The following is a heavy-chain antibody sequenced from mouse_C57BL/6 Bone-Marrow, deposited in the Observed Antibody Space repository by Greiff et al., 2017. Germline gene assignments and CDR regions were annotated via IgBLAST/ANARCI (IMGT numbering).Heavy chain of an antibody. CDR1: GFTFSSYA. Sequence: DVMLVESGGGLVKPGGSLKLSCAASGFTFSSYAMSWVRQTPEKRLEWVATISDGGSYTYYPDNVKGRFTISRDNAKNNLYLHMSHLKSEDTAMYYCARDECYWYFDVWGTGTTVTVSS. CDR3: ARDECYWYFDV. CDR2: ISDGGSYT. V-gene: IGHV5-4*01. J-gene: IGHJ1*03.